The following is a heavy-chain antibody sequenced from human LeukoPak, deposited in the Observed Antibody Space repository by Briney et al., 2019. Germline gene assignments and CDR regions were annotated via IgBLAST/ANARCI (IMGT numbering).Heavy chain of an antibody. CDR2: ISSSSYI. CDR3: ARISATGVSDAFDI. J-gene: IGHJ3*02. D-gene: IGHD7-27*01. CDR1: GFTFSSYS. Sequence: GGSLRLSCAASGFTFSSYSMNWVRQAPGKGLEWVSSISSSSYIYYADSVKGRFTISRDNAKNSLYLQMNSLRAEDTAVYYCARISATGVSDAFDIWGQGTMVTVSS. V-gene: IGHV3-21*01.